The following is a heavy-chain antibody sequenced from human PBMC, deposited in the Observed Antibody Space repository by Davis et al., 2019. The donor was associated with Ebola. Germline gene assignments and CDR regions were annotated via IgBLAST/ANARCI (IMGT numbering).Heavy chain of an antibody. Sequence: SETLSLTCAVYGGSFSGYYWSWIRQPPGKGLEWIGEINHSGSTNYNPSLKSRVTISVDTSKNRFSLKLSSVTAADTAVYYCARGRRYSYGPPRYWGQGTLVTVSS. CDR3: ARGRRYSYGPPRY. J-gene: IGHJ4*02. CDR1: GGSFSGYY. D-gene: IGHD5-18*01. V-gene: IGHV4-34*01. CDR2: INHSGST.